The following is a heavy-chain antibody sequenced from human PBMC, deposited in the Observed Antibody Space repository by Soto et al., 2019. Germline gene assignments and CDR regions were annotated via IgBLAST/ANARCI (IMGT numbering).Heavy chain of an antibody. Sequence: QVQLVQPGAEVKKPGASVKVSCKTSGYTFTNYNINWVRQATGQGLEWMGWMNPNSGNTGYAQKFQGRVTNISNSSITTAYMELSSRRLGDTAVYYCAIAEPYSTSSPFDYWGQGTLVTVSS. V-gene: IGHV1-8*01. D-gene: IGHD6-6*01. J-gene: IGHJ4*02. CDR2: MNPNSGNT. CDR3: AIAEPYSTSSPFDY. CDR1: GYTFTNYN.